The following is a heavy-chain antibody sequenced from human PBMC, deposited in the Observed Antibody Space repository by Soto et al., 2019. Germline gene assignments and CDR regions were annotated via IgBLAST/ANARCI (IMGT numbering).Heavy chain of an antibody. Sequence: SVKVSCTASIVSFSKFIVTCVRPAPGLGLEWVGGIIPIFGTANYAQKFQGRVTITADESTSTSYMEVNNPRSEDTAVYYCAKVRYSSPMGYYYGMDVWGQGTTVTVS. V-gene: IGHV1-69*13. D-gene: IGHD6-19*01. CDR3: AKVRYSSPMGYYYGMDV. CDR1: IVSFSKFI. CDR2: IIPIFGTA. J-gene: IGHJ6*02.